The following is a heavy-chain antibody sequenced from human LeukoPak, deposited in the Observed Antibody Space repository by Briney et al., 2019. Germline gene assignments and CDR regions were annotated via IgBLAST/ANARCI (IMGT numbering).Heavy chain of an antibody. CDR3: ARAVGHGSGSPRMDV. CDR1: GFTFSSHS. J-gene: IGHJ6*04. V-gene: IGHV3-48*01. CDR2: IISSSSTI. D-gene: IGHD3-10*01. Sequence: HPGGSLRLSCAASGFTFSSHSMNWVRQAPGKGLEWVSYIISSSSTIYYADSVKGRFTISRDNAKNSLYLQMNSLRADDTAVYYCARAVGHGSGSPRMDVWGNGTTVTVSS.